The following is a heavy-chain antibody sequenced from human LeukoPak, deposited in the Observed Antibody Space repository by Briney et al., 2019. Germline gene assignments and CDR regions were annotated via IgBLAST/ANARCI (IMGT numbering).Heavy chain of an antibody. J-gene: IGHJ4*02. CDR2: ISGSGGST. Sequence: RQAPGXXXXXXSAISGSGGSTYYADSVKGRFTISRDNSKNTLYLQMNSLRAEDTAVYYCAKQIAAGYFDYWGQGTLVTVSS. CDR3: AKQIAAGYFDY. V-gene: IGHV3-23*01. D-gene: IGHD6-13*01.